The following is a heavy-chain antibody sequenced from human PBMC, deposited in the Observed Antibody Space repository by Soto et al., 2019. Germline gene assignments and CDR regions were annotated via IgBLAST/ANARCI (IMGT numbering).Heavy chain of an antibody. J-gene: IGHJ6*02. V-gene: IGHV1-2*04. CDR2: INPNSGGT. CDR3: ARDSVVVVAATDYYYDLDV. CDR1: GYTFTGYY. D-gene: IGHD2-15*01. Sequence: ASVKVSCKASGYTFTGYYMHWVRQAPGQGLEWMGWINPNSGGTNYAQKFQGWVTMTRDTSISTAYMELSRLRSDDTAVYYCARDSVVVVAATDYYYDLDVWGQGTTVTVSS.